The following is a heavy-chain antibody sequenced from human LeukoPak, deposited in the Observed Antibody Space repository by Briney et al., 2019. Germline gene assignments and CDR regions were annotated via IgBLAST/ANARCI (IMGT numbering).Heavy chain of an antibody. J-gene: IGHJ6*02. Sequence: GGSLRLSCAASGFTFRTSGMTWVRQAPGKGLEWVSFISGSGLSTYYGDSVRDRFTISRDNSKNTLYLQMNSLRAEDTAVYYCARGGGLDVWGQGATVTVSS. CDR1: GFTFRTSG. D-gene: IGHD3-16*01. CDR2: ISGSGLST. CDR3: ARGGGLDV. V-gene: IGHV3-23*01.